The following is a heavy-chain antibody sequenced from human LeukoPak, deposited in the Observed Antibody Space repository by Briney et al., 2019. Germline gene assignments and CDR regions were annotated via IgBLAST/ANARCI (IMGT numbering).Heavy chain of an antibody. Sequence: ASVKVSCKASGGTCSSYTISWVRQAPGQGLEWMGRVIPILGIANYAQKFQGRVTITADKSTSTAYMELSSLRSEDTAVYYCEREERRGVVPAASWFDPWGQGTLVTVSS. CDR3: EREERRGVVPAASWFDP. D-gene: IGHD2-2*01. J-gene: IGHJ5*02. V-gene: IGHV1-69*04. CDR2: VIPILGIA. CDR1: GGTCSSYT.